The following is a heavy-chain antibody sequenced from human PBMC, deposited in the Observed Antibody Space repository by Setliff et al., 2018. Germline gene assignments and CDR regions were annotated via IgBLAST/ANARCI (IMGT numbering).Heavy chain of an antibody. D-gene: IGHD3-3*01. CDR3: ARIAYFDFWRGFGVGAFDL. Sequence: PSETLSLTCGVSGASVSNVNYYWGWIRQPPGKGLEWVGSIYYSGKTYSNPSFKSRVTMSVDKSKNQFSLKLASVTAADRVVYYCARIAYFDFWRGFGVGAFDLWGHGSVVTVSS. J-gene: IGHJ3*01. CDR2: IYYSGKT. V-gene: IGHV4-39*01. CDR1: GASVSNVNYY.